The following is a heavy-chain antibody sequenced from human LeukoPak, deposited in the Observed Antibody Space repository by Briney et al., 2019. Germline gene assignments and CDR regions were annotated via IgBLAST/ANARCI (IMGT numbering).Heavy chain of an antibody. CDR1: GFTFSSYS. CDR2: ISSSSSYI. V-gene: IGHV3-21*01. D-gene: IGHD3-22*01. J-gene: IGHJ2*01. Sequence: GGSLRLSCAASGFTFSSYSMNWVRQAPGKGLEWVSSISSSSSYIYYADSVKGRFTISRDNAKNSLYLQMNSLRAEDTAVYYYARETVVPEGYFDLWGRGTLVTVSS. CDR3: ARETVVPEGYFDL.